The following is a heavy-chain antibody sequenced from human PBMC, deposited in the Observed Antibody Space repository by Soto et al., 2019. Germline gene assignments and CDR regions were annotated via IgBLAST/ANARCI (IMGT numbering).Heavy chain of an antibody. J-gene: IGHJ4*02. CDR1: GFTFTSSA. V-gene: IGHV1-58*01. D-gene: IGHD5-12*01. CDR2: IVVGSGNT. CDR3: AATSSGYSGYDPSDY. Sequence: GASVKVSCKASGFTFTSSAVQWVRQARGQRLEWIGWIVVGSGNTNYAQKFQERVTITRDMSTSTAYMELSSLRSEDTAVYYCAATSSGYSGYDPSDYWGQGTLVTVSS.